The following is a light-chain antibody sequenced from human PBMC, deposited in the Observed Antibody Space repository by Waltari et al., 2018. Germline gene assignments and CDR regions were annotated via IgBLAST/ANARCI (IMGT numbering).Light chain of an antibody. Sequence: QSAMTLPAPVSGPPGQSLSISCTGPSNDIVPHHRASWDQHHPGKAPKLLIYEVTQRPSGVSGRFSGSKSGNTASLTISGLQAEDEGDYYCCSYRGGHSWVFGGGAKLTIL. J-gene: IGLJ3*02. V-gene: IGLV2-23*02. CDR2: EVT. CDR3: CSYRGGHSWV. CDR1: SNDIVPHHR.